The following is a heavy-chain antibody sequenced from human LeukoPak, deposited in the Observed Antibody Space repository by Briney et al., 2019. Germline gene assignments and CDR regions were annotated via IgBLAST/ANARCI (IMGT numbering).Heavy chain of an antibody. D-gene: IGHD3-3*01. CDR1: GFTFSDYD. CDR2: ISSSSSYT. J-gene: IGHJ4*02. CDR3: AKEFASGYQDY. Sequence: GGSLRLSCAASGFTFSDYDMSWIRQAPGKGLEWLSYISSSSSYTNYADSVKGQITISRDNSKNTLYLQMNSLRAEDTAVYYCAKEFASGYQDYWGQGTLVTVSS. V-gene: IGHV3-11*06.